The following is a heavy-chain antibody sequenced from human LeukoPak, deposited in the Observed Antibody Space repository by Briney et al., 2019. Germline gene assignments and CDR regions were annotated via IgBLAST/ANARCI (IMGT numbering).Heavy chain of an antibody. D-gene: IGHD5-24*01. CDR1: GFTFSSYS. CDR3: ARSDGYNADDAFDI. Sequence: GGSLRLSCAASGFTFSSYSMNWVRQAPGKGLEWVSYICSSSSTIYYADPVKGRFIISRVNAKHSPYLQMNSLRAEDTAVYYCARSDGYNADDAFDIWGQGTMVTVSS. V-gene: IGHV3-48*01. CDR2: ICSSSSTI. J-gene: IGHJ3*02.